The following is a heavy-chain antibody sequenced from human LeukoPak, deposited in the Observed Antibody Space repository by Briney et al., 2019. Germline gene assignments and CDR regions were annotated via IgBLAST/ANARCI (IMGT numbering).Heavy chain of an antibody. D-gene: IGHD3-22*01. V-gene: IGHV4-61*01. CDR3: AASYDSSGYYLDY. CDR1: GGSVSSGSHY. J-gene: IGHJ4*02. CDR2: VYYSGST. Sequence: PSETLSLTCPVSGGSVSSGSHYWSWIRQPPGKGLEWIGHVYYSGSTSYNPSLKGRVTISVDTSKNQFSLKLSSVTAADTAVYYCAASYDSSGYYLDYWGQGTLVTVSS.